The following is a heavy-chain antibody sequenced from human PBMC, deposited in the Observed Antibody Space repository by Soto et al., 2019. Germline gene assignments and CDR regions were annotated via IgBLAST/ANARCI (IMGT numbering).Heavy chain of an antibody. J-gene: IGHJ4*02. Sequence: QVQLLESGGGVVQPGSSLRLSCSGSGFTFSRFALHWVRQAPGKGLEWVAVMSYDGKNEHYADSVKGRFTISRDNSKNMLFLHMMSLKIEDTAMYFCARGGPVSGDFDVWGAGTLVSVSS. CDR3: ARGGPVSGDFDV. D-gene: IGHD6-19*01. CDR2: MSYDGKNE. V-gene: IGHV3-30*04. CDR1: GFTFSRFA.